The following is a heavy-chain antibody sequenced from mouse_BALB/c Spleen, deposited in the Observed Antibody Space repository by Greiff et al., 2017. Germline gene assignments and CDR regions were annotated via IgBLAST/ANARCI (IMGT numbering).Heavy chain of an antibody. V-gene: IGHV5-12-1*01. D-gene: IGHD2-1*01. CDR2: ISSGGGST. CDR1: GFAFSSYD. CDR3: ARWRYGNYDY. Sequence: DVMLVESGGGLVKPGGSLKLSCAASGFAFSSYDMSWVRQTPEKRLEWVAYISSGGGSTYYPDTVKGRFTISRDNAKNTLYLQMSSLKSEDTAMYYCARWRYGNYDYWGQGTTLTVSS. J-gene: IGHJ2*01.